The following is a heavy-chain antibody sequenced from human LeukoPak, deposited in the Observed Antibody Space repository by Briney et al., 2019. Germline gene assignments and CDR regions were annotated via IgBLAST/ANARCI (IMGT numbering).Heavy chain of an antibody. CDR3: ASDTYYYDSSGYLNDY. V-gene: IGHV3-11*01. D-gene: IGHD3-22*01. CDR2: ISSSGSII. CDR1: GFTFSSYA. Sequence: GGSLRLSCAASGFTFSSYAMSWIRQAPGKGLEWVSYISSSGSIIYYADSVKGRFTISRDNAKNSLYLQMNSLRAEDTAVYYCASDTYYYDSSGYLNDYWGQGTLVTVSS. J-gene: IGHJ4*02.